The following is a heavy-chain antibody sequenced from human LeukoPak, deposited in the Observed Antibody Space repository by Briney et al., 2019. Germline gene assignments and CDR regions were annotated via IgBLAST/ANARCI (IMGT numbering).Heavy chain of an antibody. V-gene: IGHV3-30*03. J-gene: IGHJ6*02. D-gene: IGHD5-12*01. Sequence: ALRLSFACSGFTFIRYGMHAVGQAPGKGGEGVGVISYEGSNKHYLDSLKGGFTISREKPKKKQYVQRKKQRDEGTPVYYLVREEVATTEPGYYYYYGMDVWGQGTTVTVSS. CDR2: ISYEGSNK. CDR3: VREEVATTEPGYYYYYGMDV. CDR1: GFTFIRYG.